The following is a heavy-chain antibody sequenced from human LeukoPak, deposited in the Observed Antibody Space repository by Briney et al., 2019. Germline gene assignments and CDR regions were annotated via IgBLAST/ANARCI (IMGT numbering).Heavy chain of an antibody. D-gene: IGHD2/OR15-2a*01. CDR2: ISGSGGST. Sequence: PGGSLRLSCAASGFTFSNYAMSWVRQAPGKGLEWVSAISGSGGSTYYADSVKGRFTISRDNSKNTLYLQMNSLRAEDTAVYYCAKEPNFLRTANWFDPWGQGTLVTVSS. V-gene: IGHV3-23*01. J-gene: IGHJ5*02. CDR3: AKEPNFLRTANWFDP. CDR1: GFTFSNYA.